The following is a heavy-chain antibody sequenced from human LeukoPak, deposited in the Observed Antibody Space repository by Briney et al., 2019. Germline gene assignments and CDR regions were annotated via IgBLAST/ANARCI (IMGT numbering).Heavy chain of an antibody. V-gene: IGHV1-46*01. Sequence: ASVKVSCKASGYTFTSCYMHWVRQDPGQGLEWMGIINPSGGSTSYAQKFQGRVTMTRDTSTSTVYMELSSLRSEDTAVYYCARDGGYSPKCYYGMDVWGQGTTVTVSS. CDR1: GYTFTSCY. J-gene: IGHJ6*02. CDR2: INPSGGST. CDR3: ARDGGYSPKCYYGMDV. D-gene: IGHD5-18*01.